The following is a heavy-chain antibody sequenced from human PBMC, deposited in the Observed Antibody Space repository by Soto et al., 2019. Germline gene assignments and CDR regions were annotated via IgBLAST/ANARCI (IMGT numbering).Heavy chain of an antibody. D-gene: IGHD1-26*01. CDR1: GYTFTSYG. V-gene: IGHV1-18*04. CDR2: ISAYNGNT. CDR3: ARSPNSGSYSGYYYYGMDV. J-gene: IGHJ6*02. Sequence: ASVKVSCKASGYTFTSYGISWVRQAPGQGLEWMGWISAYNGNTNYARKLQGRVTMTTDTSTSTAYMELRSLRSDDTAVYYCARSPNSGSYSGYYYYGMDVWGQGTTVTVSS.